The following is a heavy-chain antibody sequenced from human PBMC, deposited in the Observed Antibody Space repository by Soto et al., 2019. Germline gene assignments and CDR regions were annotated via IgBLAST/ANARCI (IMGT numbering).Heavy chain of an antibody. V-gene: IGHV1-69*06. Sequence: SVKVSCKASGGTFSSYAISWVRQAPGQGLEWMGGIIPIFGTANYAQKFQGRVTITADKSTSTAYMELSSLRSEDTAVYYCASSGYGGNSRFFGYWGQGTLVPVSS. J-gene: IGHJ4*02. CDR3: ASSGYGGNSRFFGY. CDR1: GGTFSSYA. D-gene: IGHD4-17*01. CDR2: IIPIFGTA.